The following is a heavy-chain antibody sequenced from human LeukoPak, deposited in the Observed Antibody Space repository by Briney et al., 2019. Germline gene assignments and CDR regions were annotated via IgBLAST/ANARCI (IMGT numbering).Heavy chain of an antibody. J-gene: IGHJ3*02. CDR1: GGSISSYY. V-gene: IGHV4-59*12. Sequence: PSETLSLTCTVSGGSISSYYWSWIRQPPGKGLEWIGYIYYSGSTNYNPSLKSRVTISVDTSKNQFSLKLSSVTAADTAVYYCASSGSYSPGDAFDIWGQGTMVTVSS. CDR2: IYYSGST. D-gene: IGHD1-26*01. CDR3: ASSGSYSPGDAFDI.